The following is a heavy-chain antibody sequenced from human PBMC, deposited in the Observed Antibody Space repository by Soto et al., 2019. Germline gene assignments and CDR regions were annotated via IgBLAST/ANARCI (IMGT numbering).Heavy chain of an antibody. CDR1: GGSISSGDYY. CDR3: VRDYNYDTSRNDAFDI. CDR2: IYSTGST. J-gene: IGHJ3*02. V-gene: IGHV4-31*03. Sequence: QVQLQESGPGLVKPSQTLSLTCTVSGGSISSGDYYWSWIRHHPGKGLEWIGYIYSTGSTSYNPSLWSRVTITADTSKYQYSLRLSSVTAADTAVYYCVRDYNYDTSRNDAFDIWGQGTMVTVSS. D-gene: IGHD3-22*01.